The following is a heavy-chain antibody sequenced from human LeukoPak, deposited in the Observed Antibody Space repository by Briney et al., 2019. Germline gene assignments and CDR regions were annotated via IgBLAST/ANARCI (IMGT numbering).Heavy chain of an antibody. Sequence: SETLSLTCTVSGGSISSSSYYWGWIRQPPGKGLEWIGSIYYSGSTYYNPSLKSRVTISVDTSKNQFSLKLSSVTAADTAVYYCARPGGMTYFDYWGQGTLVTVSS. D-gene: IGHD6-13*01. J-gene: IGHJ4*02. CDR3: ARPGGMTYFDY. CDR2: IYYSGST. V-gene: IGHV4-39*01. CDR1: GGSISSSSYY.